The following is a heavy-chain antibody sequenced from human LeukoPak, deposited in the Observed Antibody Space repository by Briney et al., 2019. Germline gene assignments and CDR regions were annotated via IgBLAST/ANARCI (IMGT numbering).Heavy chain of an antibody. CDR3: ARHERLSQFDY. V-gene: IGHV4-59*08. J-gene: IGHJ4*02. Sequence: PETLSLTCTVSCGAISISYGSWLPQPPGEGLVWIAYIYYIGSPNSNPSLKSRVTISVATSKSQFSLKLSSVTAADTAVYYCARHERLSQFDYWGQGTLVTVSS. D-gene: IGHD3-3*01. CDR2: IYYIGSP. CDR1: CGAISISY.